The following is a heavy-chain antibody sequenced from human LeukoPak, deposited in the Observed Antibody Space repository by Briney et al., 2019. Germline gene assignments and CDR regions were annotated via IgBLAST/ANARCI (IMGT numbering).Heavy chain of an antibody. CDR3: AKDSSGYDY. J-gene: IGHJ4*02. CDR1: GFTFSSYS. D-gene: IGHD3-22*01. V-gene: IGHV3-30*18. Sequence: GGSLRLSCAASGFTFSSYSMIWVRQAPGKGLEGVAVISYDGSNKYYADSVKGRFTISRDNSKNTLYLQMNSLRAEDTAVYYCAKDSSGYDYWRQGTLVTVSS. CDR2: ISYDGSNK.